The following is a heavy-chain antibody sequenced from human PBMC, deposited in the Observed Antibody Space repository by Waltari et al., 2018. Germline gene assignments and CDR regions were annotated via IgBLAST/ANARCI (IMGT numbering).Heavy chain of an antibody. CDR2: IHHTGSI. CDR3: ARSVAARRINWFDP. V-gene: IGHV4-39*02. J-gene: IGHJ5*02. D-gene: IGHD6-6*01. CDR1: AGSISSTTDS. Sequence: QLQLQESGPGLLRPSETLSLTCTAAAGSISSTTDSWGWIRQPPGKGLEGIGSIHHTGSIYYNPSLKTRVTISADTSRQHLSLKLRSVTAADTALYYCARSVAARRINWFDPWGQGTLVTVSS.